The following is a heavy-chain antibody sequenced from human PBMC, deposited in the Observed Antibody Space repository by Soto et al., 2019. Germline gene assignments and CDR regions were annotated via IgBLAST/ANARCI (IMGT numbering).Heavy chain of an antibody. V-gene: IGHV4-34*01. Sequence: PSETLSLPCAVYGGSFSGYYWSWTRQPPGKGLEWIGEINHSGSTNYNPSLKSRVTISVDTSKNQFSLKLSSVTAADTAVYYCARGGDFWSGYYRNWFDPWGQGTLVTVSS. CDR1: GGSFSGYY. J-gene: IGHJ5*02. D-gene: IGHD3-3*01. CDR2: INHSGST. CDR3: ARGGDFWSGYYRNWFDP.